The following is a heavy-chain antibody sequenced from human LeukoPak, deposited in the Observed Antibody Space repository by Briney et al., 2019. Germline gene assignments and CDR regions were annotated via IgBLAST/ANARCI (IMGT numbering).Heavy chain of an antibody. D-gene: IGHD1-14*01. Sequence: ASVRVSCKASGYPFSTYDINWVRKATGQGLEWMGWMNPSSGYTGYSQKFQGRVTMTRNTSITTAYMELSSLRSEDTAVYYCARISDHNWYFDLWGRGTLVTVSS. CDR1: GYPFSTYD. V-gene: IGHV1-8*01. CDR2: MNPSSGYT. CDR3: ARISDHNWYFDL. J-gene: IGHJ2*01.